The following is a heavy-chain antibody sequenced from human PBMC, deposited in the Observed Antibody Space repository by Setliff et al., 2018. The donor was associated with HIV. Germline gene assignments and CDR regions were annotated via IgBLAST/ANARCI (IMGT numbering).Heavy chain of an antibody. CDR1: GYTFDVFS. D-gene: IGHD4-4*01. J-gene: IGHJ4*02. Sequence: ASVKVSCKASGYTFDVFSIHWVRQAPGQGPEWMGWINPKSGGTKYAQRFQGRVAMARDTSTRTVYMDLTRLRSDDTAVYYCAREGSNPFRYFFDFWGQGALVTVSS. CDR2: INPKSGGT. CDR3: AREGSNPFRYFFDF. V-gene: IGHV1-2*02.